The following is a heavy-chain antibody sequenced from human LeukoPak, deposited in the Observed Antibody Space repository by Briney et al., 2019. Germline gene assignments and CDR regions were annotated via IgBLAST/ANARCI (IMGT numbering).Heavy chain of an antibody. CDR2: IYYSGST. J-gene: IGHJ3*02. V-gene: IGHV4-59*01. D-gene: IGHD6-19*01. CDR1: GGSISSYY. Sequence: SETLSLTCTVSGGSISSYYWSWIRQPPGKGLEWIGYIYYSGSTNYNPSLKSRVTISVDTSKNQFSLKLSSVTAADTAVYYCAXDXSGXYGHTLNAFDIWGQGTMVTVSS. CDR3: AXDXSGXYGHTLNAFDI.